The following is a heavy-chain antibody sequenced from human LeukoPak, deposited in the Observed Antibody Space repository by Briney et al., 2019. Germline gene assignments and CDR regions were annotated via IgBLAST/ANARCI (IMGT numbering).Heavy chain of an antibody. D-gene: IGHD4-23*01. Sequence: SENLSLTCTVSGGSISSYYWSWIRQPPGKGLEWIGYIYYSGSTNYNPSLKSRVTISVDTSKNQFSLKLSSVTAADTAVYYCARDYGGNLSFDYWGQGTLVTVSS. CDR3: ARDYGGNLSFDY. J-gene: IGHJ4*02. V-gene: IGHV4-59*01. CDR1: GGSISSYY. CDR2: IYYSGST.